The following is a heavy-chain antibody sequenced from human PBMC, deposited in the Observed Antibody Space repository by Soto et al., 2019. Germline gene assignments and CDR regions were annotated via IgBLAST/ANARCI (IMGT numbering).Heavy chain of an antibody. CDR1: GVSISSYF. D-gene: IGHD6-25*01. CDR2: TYHRGST. V-gene: IGHV4-59*01. CDR3: ARIGGYHGPLDY. J-gene: IGHJ4*02. Sequence: SETLSLTCSVSGVSISSYFWSWIRQAPGRGLEWIGYTYHRGSTNYRPSLKSRVAISLDTSANQFSLKVNSVTAADTAVYYCARIGGYHGPLDYWGQGTPVTVSS.